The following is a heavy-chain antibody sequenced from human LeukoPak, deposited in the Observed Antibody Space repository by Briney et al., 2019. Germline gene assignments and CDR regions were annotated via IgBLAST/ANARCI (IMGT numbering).Heavy chain of an antibody. Sequence: GGSLRLSCVASGFTFSSFEMNWVRQAPGKGLEWVSSISASSSTIYYADSVEGRFTISRDTAKNSLYLQMNSLRAEDTALYYCARVHPYYYGSGSYLMGNYYYGMDVWGQGTTVTVSS. CDR2: ISASSSTI. D-gene: IGHD3-10*01. CDR1: GFTFSSFE. CDR3: ARVHPYYYGSGSYLMGNYYYGMDV. J-gene: IGHJ6*02. V-gene: IGHV3-48*03.